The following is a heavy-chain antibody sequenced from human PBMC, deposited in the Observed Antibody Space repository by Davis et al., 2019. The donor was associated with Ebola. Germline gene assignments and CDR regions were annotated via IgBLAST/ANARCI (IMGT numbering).Heavy chain of an antibody. CDR3: ARTGTGEDFDY. CDR1: GGSISSSSYY. Sequence: SETLSLTCTVSGGSISSSSYYWGWIRQPPGKGLEWIVSIYYSGSTYYNPSLKSRVTTSVNTSKNQFSLKLSSVTAADTAVYYCARTGTGEDFDYWGQGTLVTVSS. D-gene: IGHD7-27*01. V-gene: IGHV4-39*01. CDR2: IYYSGST. J-gene: IGHJ4*02.